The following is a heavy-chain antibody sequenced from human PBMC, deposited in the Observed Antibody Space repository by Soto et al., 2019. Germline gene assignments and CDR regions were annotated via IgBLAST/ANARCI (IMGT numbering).Heavy chain of an antibody. CDR2: IYYSGST. CDR1: GGSISIYY. Sequence: SETLSLTCTVSGGSISIYYWSWIRHPPGKGLEWIGHIYYSGSTNYNPSLKSRVTISVDTSKNQFSLKLSSVTAADTAVYYCARGYYDSSGYYYGFDYWGQGTLVTVSS. D-gene: IGHD3-22*01. CDR3: ARGYYDSSGYYYGFDY. J-gene: IGHJ4*02. V-gene: IGHV4-59*01.